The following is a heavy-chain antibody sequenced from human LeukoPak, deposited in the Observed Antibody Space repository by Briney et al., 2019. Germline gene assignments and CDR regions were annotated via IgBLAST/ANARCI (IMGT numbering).Heavy chain of an antibody. D-gene: IGHD5-18*01. J-gene: IGHJ4*02. CDR3: AVRDGDTAMAATGN. CDR1: GGSISGSDYY. V-gene: IGHV4-39*07. Sequence: PSETLSLTCTVSGGSISGSDYYWGWIRQPPGKGLEWIGIIYYSGRTFYNPSLKSRVAISVDTSKNQFSLNLISVTAADTAVYYCAVRDGDTAMAATGNWGQGTLVTVSS. CDR2: IYYSGRT.